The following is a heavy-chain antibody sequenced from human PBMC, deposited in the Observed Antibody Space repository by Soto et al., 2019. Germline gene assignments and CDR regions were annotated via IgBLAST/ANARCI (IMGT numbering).Heavy chain of an antibody. Sequence: GGSLRLSCTASGFTFGDYAMSWFRQAPGKGLEWVGFIRSKAYGGTTEYAASVKGRFTISRDDSKSIAYLQMNSLKTEDTAVYYCTRDSYDFWSGYYAGDYYGMDDWGQETTVTVSS. J-gene: IGHJ6*02. CDR1: GFTFGDYA. CDR3: TRDSYDFWSGYYAGDYYGMDD. V-gene: IGHV3-49*03. CDR2: IRSKAYGGTT. D-gene: IGHD3-3*01.